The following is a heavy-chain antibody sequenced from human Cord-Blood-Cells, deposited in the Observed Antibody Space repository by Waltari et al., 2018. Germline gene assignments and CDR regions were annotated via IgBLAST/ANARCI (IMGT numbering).Heavy chain of an antibody. J-gene: IGHJ6*02. V-gene: IGHV1-2*04. CDR2: INPNSGGT. CDR3: ARGVPTGTTAVVISGGMDV. D-gene: IGHD1-1*01. CDR1: GYTFTGYS. Sequence: QVQLVQSGAEVKKPGASVKVSCKASGYTFTGYSLHWVRQAPGQGLEWMGWINPNSGGTNYAQKFQGWVTMTRETSISTAYMELSRLRSDDTAVYYCARGVPTGTTAVVISGGMDVWGQGTTVTVSS.